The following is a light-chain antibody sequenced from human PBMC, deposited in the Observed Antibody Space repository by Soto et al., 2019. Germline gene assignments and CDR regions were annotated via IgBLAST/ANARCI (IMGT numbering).Light chain of an antibody. J-gene: IGLJ3*02. CDR2: EDT. V-gene: IGLV3-25*03. Sequence: SYELTQPPSVSVSPGQTARITCSGDALPNQYVFWYQQKPGQAPVLVIYEDTERPSGIPERFSGSSSGTTVTLTIIGVQVEDEADYYCQSADSSGSIEVFGGGTKVTVL. CDR1: ALPNQY. CDR3: QSADSSGSIEV.